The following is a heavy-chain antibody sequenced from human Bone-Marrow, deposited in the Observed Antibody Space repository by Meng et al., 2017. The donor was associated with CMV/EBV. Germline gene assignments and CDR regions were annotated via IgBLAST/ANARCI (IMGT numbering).Heavy chain of an antibody. CDR3: ARVARYDFWSGSLYGMDV. Sequence: SETLSLTCAVYGGSFSGYYWSWIRQPPGKGLEWIGEINHSGSTNYNPSLKSRVTISVDTSKNQFSLKLSSVTAADTAVYYCARVARYDFWSGSLYGMDVCGQGTTVTVSS. J-gene: IGHJ6*02. CDR1: GGSFSGYY. D-gene: IGHD3-3*01. CDR2: INHSGST. V-gene: IGHV4-34*01.